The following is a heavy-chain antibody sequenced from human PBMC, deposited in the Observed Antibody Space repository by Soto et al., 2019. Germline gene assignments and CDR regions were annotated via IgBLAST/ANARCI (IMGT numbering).Heavy chain of an antibody. CDR3: ASDPASSRYSGCPSCYC. CDR2: INPNSGCT. CDR1: GYTFTVFY. D-gene: IGHD5-12*01. V-gene: IGHV1-2*02. J-gene: IGHJ4*02. Sequence: TSVKVSCNASGYTFTVFYMHWMRQAPGQGLEWMGWINPNSGCTNYAQKCQGRVTMTRGTSISTAYMELSSLRSADTAVYSCASDPASSRYSGCPSCYCWGQGTLFTVSS.